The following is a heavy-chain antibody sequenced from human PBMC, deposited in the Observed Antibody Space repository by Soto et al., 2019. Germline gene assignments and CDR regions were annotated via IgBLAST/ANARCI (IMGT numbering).Heavy chain of an antibody. J-gene: IGHJ6*02. D-gene: IGHD3-3*01. V-gene: IGHV1-18*01. CDR3: ARDLSYDFWSGYPPGVDYYYGMDV. Sequence: ASVKVSCKASGYTFTSYGISWVLQAPGQGLEWMGWISAYNGNTNYAQKLQGRVTMTTDTSTSTAYMELRSLRSDDTAVYYCARDLSYDFWSGYPPGVDYYYGMDVWGQGTTVTVSS. CDR1: GYTFTSYG. CDR2: ISAYNGNT.